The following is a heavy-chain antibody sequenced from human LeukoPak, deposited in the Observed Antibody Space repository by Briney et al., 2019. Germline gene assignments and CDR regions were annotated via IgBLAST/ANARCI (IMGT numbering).Heavy chain of an antibody. J-gene: IGHJ3*01. D-gene: IGHD3-3*01. V-gene: IGHV3-21*01. CDR1: GFTFSSYS. CDR3: ARDYEDDFPPP. CDR2: ISSSSSYI. Sequence: GGSLRLSCAASGFTFSSYSMNRVRQAPGKGLEWVSSISSSSSYIYYADSVKGRFTISRDNAKDSLYLQMNSPRAEDTAVYYCARDYEDDFPPPWGQGTMVTVSS.